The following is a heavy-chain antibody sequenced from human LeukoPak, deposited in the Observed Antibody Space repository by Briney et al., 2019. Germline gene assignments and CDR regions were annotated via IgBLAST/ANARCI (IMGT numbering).Heavy chain of an antibody. CDR2: INGDGREE. V-gene: IGHV3-7*01. Sequence: AAGSLRLSCAASGFTFSRTWMSWVRQAPGNGLEWVVNINGDGREEYHLDSVKGRFTISRSNARNSVYLQMKSLGAEDTAVYYCARDPDSDNAWGWFDSWGKGAVVTVSS. CDR1: GFTFSRTW. CDR3: ARDPDSDNAWGWFDS. J-gene: IGHJ5*01. D-gene: IGHD3-16*01.